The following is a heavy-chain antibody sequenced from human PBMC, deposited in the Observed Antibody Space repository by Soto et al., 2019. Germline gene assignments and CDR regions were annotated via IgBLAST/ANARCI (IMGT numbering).Heavy chain of an antibody. CDR2: INPKSGGT. CDR1: GYTFTVYY. Sequence: GSSVKVSFKASGYTFTVYYMHWLRHAPVQGLEWMGWINPKSGGTMYPQKFQGRVTMTWDTSISTAYMALTRLRSDDTAVYYCARDLAKGGGSAGFDYWGQGTLVTVSS. CDR3: ARDLAKGGGSAGFDY. V-gene: IGHV1-2*02. J-gene: IGHJ4*02. D-gene: IGHD1-26*01.